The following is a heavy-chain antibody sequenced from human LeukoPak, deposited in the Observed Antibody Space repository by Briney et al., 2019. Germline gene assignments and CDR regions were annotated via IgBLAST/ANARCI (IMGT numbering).Heavy chain of an antibody. CDR1: GGSFSGYY. J-gene: IGHJ4*02. CDR3: ASSSGSYSSFGYFDY. D-gene: IGHD3-22*01. Sequence: PSETLSLTCAVYGGSFSGYYWSWIRQTQGKWLEWIGQINHSGSTDYNPSLKSRVTISVDTSKNQFSLKLSSVTAADTAVYYCASSSGSYSSFGYFDYWGQGTLVTVSS. CDR2: INHSGST. V-gene: IGHV4-34*01.